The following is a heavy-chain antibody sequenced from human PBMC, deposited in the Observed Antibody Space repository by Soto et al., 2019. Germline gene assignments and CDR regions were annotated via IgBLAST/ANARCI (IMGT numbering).Heavy chain of an antibody. Sequence: QVQLQQWGAGLLKPSETLSLTCAVYGGSFSGYYWSWIRQPPGKGLEWIGEINHSGSTNYNPSLTSPVPIPVDTSKNPCARRVSSVTAADTALYYCAREAPIAAASTTPFSDSCGQGTLVTVSS. J-gene: IGHJ4*02. CDR2: INHSGST. V-gene: IGHV4-34*01. CDR3: AREAPIAAASTTPFSDS. D-gene: IGHD6-13*01. CDR1: GGSFSGYY.